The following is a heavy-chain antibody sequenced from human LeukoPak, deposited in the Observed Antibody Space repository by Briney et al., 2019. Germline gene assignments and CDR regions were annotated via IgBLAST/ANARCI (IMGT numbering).Heavy chain of an antibody. CDR3: ARDRGGVWISFDY. V-gene: IGHV4-34*01. D-gene: IGHD3-16*01. J-gene: IGHJ4*02. Sequence: SETLSLTCAVYGGSFSGYYWSWIRQPPGKGLEWIGEINHSGSTNYNPSLKSRVTISVDTSKNQFSLKLSSVTAADTAVYYCARDRGGVWISFDYWGQGTLVTVSS. CDR1: GGSFSGYY. CDR2: INHSGST.